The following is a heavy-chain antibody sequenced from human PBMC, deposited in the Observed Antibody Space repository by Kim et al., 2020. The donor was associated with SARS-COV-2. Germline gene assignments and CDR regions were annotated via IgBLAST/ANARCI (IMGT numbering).Heavy chain of an antibody. Sequence: ASVKVSCKVSGYTLTELSMHWVRQAPGKGLEWMGGFDPEDGETIYAQKFQGRVTMTEDKSTDTAYMELSSLRYEDTAVYYCATVTTQMGTTIQAGGFILRVHYNCSFGMADWGQGTTVTVSS. D-gene: IGHD3-16*01. CDR3: ATVTTQMGTTIQAGGFILRVHYNCSFGMAD. J-gene: IGHJ6*02. V-gene: IGHV1-24*01. CDR1: GYTLTELS. CDR2: FDPEDGET.